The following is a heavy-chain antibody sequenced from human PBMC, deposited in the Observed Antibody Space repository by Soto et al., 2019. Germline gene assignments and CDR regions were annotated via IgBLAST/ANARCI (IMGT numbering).Heavy chain of an antibody. D-gene: IGHD1-20*01. V-gene: IGHV4-59*08. CDR2: ITYTGTT. Sequence: QVQLQESGPGLAKPSETLSLNCTVSGASVNSAYWTWLRQPPGKGLEWIGYITYTGTTSYNPSLKSRVAMALDASKNHVFLKLSSVTATDTAVYYCARHARYNDYWGQGTLATVSS. CDR1: GASVNSAY. J-gene: IGHJ4*02. CDR3: ARHARYNDY.